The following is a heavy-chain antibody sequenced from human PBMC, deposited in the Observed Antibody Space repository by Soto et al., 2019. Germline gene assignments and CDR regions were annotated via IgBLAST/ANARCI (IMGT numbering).Heavy chain of an antibody. CDR1: GGSFSGYY. J-gene: IGHJ5*02. D-gene: IGHD2-15*01. Sequence: PETLSLTCAVYGGSFSGYYWSWIRQPPGKGLEWIGEINHSGSTNYNPSLKSRVTISVDTSKNQFSLKLSSVTAADTAVYYCARVRGRLLRFDPWGQGTLVTVSS. CDR2: INHSGST. CDR3: ARVRGRLLRFDP. V-gene: IGHV4-34*01.